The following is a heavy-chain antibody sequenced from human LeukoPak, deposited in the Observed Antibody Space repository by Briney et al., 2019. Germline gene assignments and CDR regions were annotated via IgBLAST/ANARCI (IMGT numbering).Heavy chain of an antibody. CDR1: GYTFTSYY. Sequence: GASVKVSCKASGYTFTSYYMHWVRQGPGQGLEWMGMINPSGGSTTYAQKFQDRVTMTRDTSTSTVSMDLSSLRSDDTAVYYCAEGRFGGGDYWGQGTLVTVSS. CDR2: INPSGGST. D-gene: IGHD3-10*01. V-gene: IGHV1-46*01. CDR3: AEGRFGGGDY. J-gene: IGHJ4*02.